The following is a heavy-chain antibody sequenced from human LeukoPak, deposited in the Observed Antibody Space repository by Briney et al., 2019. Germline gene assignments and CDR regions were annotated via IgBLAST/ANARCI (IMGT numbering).Heavy chain of an antibody. Sequence: GASVTVSCKASGYRFTGHYMHWVRQAPGQGLEWMGWINPNSGGTNYAQKFQGRVTMTRDTSISTAYMEVSSLRFDDTAVYYCARGDMTDGDWGQGTLVTVSS. CDR1: GYRFTGHY. CDR2: INPNSGGT. J-gene: IGHJ4*02. CDR3: ARGDMTDGD. D-gene: IGHD2-15*01. V-gene: IGHV1-2*02.